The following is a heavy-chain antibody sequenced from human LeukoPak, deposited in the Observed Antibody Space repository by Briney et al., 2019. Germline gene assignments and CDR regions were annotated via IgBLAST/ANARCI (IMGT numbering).Heavy chain of an antibody. CDR2: INHSGST. D-gene: IGHD1-26*01. Sequence: SETLSLTCAVYGGSFSGYYWSWIRQPPGKGLDWIGEINHSGSTNYNPSLKSRVTISVDTSKYQFSLKLSSVTAADTAVYCCARGTRWELLEGNAFDIWGQGTMVTVSS. CDR3: ARGTRWELLEGNAFDI. J-gene: IGHJ3*02. V-gene: IGHV4-34*01. CDR1: GGSFSGYY.